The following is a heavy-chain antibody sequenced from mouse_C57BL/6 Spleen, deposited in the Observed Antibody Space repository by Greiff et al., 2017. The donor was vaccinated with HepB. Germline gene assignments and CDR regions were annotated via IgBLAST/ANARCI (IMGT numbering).Heavy chain of an antibody. CDR1: GYTFTDHT. V-gene: IGHV1-78*01. J-gene: IGHJ1*03. D-gene: IGHD1-1*01. CDR2: IYPRDGST. CDR3: ARCENYYGSSHWYFDV. Sequence: VQRVESDAELVKPGASVKISCKVSGYTFTDHTIHWMKQRPEQGLEWIGYIYPRDGSTKYNEKFKGKATLTADKSSSTAYMQLNSLTSEDSAVYFCARCENYYGSSHWYFDVWGTGTTVTVSS.